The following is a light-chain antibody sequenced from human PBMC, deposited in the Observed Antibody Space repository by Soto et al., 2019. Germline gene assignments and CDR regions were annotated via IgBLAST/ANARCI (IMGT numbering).Light chain of an antibody. CDR3: QVWDSSGDHVV. CDR1: NIGSKS. CDR2: DES. J-gene: IGLJ2*01. Sequence: SYELTQPHSGSVAPGQTARITCGGNNIGSKSVHWYQQKPGQAPVLVVYDESDRPSGRPERFSGSNSGNTATLTISRVEAGNEDDYYCQVWDSSGDHVVFGGGTTLTV. V-gene: IGLV3-21*02.